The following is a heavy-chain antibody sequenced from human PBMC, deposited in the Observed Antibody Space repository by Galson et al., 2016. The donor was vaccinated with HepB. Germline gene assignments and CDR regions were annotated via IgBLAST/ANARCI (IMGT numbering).Heavy chain of an antibody. CDR3: ARHPILATATMDY. D-gene: IGHD5-12*01. J-gene: IGHJ4*02. CDR2: IDPTDSST. V-gene: IGHV5-10-1*01. Sequence: QSGAEVKKPGESLRISCQGSGYSFTNYWISWVRQMPGKGLEWMGRIDPTDSSTNYSPSFQGHVTISADKSISTAYLQWRSLKASDTAMYYWARHPILATATMDYWGQGTLVTVSS. CDR1: GYSFTNYW.